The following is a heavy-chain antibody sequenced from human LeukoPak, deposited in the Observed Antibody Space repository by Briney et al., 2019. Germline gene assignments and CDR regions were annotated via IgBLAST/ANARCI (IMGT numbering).Heavy chain of an antibody. CDR1: GFTFSTYT. CDR3: ARSMKRGYSYGYNLDY. D-gene: IGHD5-18*01. Sequence: GGSLRLSCVASGFTFSTYTMNWIRQAPGKGLEWVSVIYTSGSTYYADSVNGRFTISRDNSKSMLYLQMNSLKAEDTAVYYCARSMKRGYSYGYNLDYWGQGTLVTVSS. V-gene: IGHV3-53*01. J-gene: IGHJ4*02. CDR2: IYTSGST.